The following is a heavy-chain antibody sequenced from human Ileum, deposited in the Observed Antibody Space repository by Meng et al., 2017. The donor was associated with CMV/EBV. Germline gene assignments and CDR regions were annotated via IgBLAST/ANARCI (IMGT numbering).Heavy chain of an antibody. Sequence: MSWVGEDPGRGREWVGRIRKKIDGRKTDYDAHAKGRLVISREDSINALYMQINSLKTEDIAVYFCTTSSQEYSSGWIGLASFDDWGQGTLVTVSS. CDR3: TTSSQEYSSGWIGLASFDD. CDR2: IRKKIDGRKT. V-gene: IGHV3-15*01. J-gene: IGHJ4*02. D-gene: IGHD6-19*01.